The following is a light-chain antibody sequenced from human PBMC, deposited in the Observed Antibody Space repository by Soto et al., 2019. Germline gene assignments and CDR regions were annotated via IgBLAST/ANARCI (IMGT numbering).Light chain of an antibody. Sequence: DIVMTQSPDSLAVSLGERATINCKSSQSVLYSANNKNYLAWYQQKPRQPPKLLIYWASTRDSGVPDRFSGSGSGTDFTLTISSLQAEDVAVYYCQQYYNSYTFGQGTKLEIK. CDR3: QQYYNSYT. J-gene: IGKJ2*01. CDR1: QSVLYSANNKNY. V-gene: IGKV4-1*01. CDR2: WAS.